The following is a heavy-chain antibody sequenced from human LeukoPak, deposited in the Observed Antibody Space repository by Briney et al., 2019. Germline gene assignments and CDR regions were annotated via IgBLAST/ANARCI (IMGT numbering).Heavy chain of an antibody. D-gene: IGHD3-22*01. J-gene: IGHJ4*02. CDR2: ISSSSSTI. CDR3: ARGSTYYDSSGQVPFDY. V-gene: IGHV3-48*01. Sequence: GGSLRLSCAASGFTFNDHGMNWVRQAPGKGLEWVSYISSSSSTIYYADSVKGRFTISRDNAKNSLYLQMNSLRAEDTAVYYCARGSTYYDSSGQVPFDYWGQGTLVTVSS. CDR1: GFTFNDHG.